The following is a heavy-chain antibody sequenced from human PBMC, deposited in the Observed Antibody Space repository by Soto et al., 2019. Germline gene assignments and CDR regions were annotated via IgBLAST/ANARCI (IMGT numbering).Heavy chain of an antibody. J-gene: IGHJ6*02. Sequence: GASVKVSCKASGYTFTGYYMHWVRQAPGQGLEWMGWINPNSGGTNYAQKFQGRVTMTRDTSISTAYMELSRLRSDDTAVYYCARRPDRVVPAVYYYYGMDVWGQGTTVTVSS. V-gene: IGHV1-2*02. CDR3: ARRPDRVVPAVYYYYGMDV. CDR1: GYTFTGYY. D-gene: IGHD2-2*01. CDR2: INPNSGGT.